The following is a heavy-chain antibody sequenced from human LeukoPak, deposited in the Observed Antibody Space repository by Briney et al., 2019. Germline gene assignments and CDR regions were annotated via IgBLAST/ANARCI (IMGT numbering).Heavy chain of an antibody. J-gene: IGHJ5*02. CDR2: INPSGGST. D-gene: IGHD3-22*01. CDR1: GYTFTSYY. V-gene: IGHV1-46*01. CDR3: ARDNSMIVVVEEVGNWFDP. Sequence: ASVKVSCKASGYTFTSYYMHWVRQAPGQGLEWMGIINPSGGSTSYAQKFQGRVTMTRDTSTSTVYMELSSLRSEDTAVYYCARDNSMIVVVEEVGNWFDPWGQGTLVTVSS.